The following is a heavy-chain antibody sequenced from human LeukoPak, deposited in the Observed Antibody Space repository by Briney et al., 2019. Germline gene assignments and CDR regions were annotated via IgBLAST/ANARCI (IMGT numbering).Heavy chain of an antibody. D-gene: IGHD6-19*01. Sequence: GGSLRLSCAASGFTFSKYWMLWVRHAPGKGLESVSRINTDGTVTTYADSVKGRFTVSSDNADNTMFLQMNSVRDEDTAVYYCATKQWLAPPPDSWGQGTPVTVSS. V-gene: IGHV3-74*01. CDR2: INTDGTVT. CDR1: GFTFSKYW. CDR3: ATKQWLAPPPDS. J-gene: IGHJ4*02.